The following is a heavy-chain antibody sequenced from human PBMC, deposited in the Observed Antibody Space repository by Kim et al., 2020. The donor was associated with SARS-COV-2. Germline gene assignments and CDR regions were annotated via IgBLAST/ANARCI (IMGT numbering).Heavy chain of an antibody. V-gene: IGHV1-69*04. J-gene: IGHJ4*02. Sequence: NYAQKCQGRVTITADKSTSTAYMELSSLRSEDTAVYYCARGVSGSQTLGYWGQGTLVTVSS. CDR3: ARGVSGSQTLGY. D-gene: IGHD1-26*01.